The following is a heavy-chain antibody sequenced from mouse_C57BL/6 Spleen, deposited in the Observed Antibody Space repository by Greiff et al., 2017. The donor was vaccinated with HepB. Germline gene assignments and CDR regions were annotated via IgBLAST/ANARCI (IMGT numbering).Heavy chain of an antibody. D-gene: IGHD1-1*01. CDR2: ISSGSSTI. J-gene: IGHJ4*01. CDR3: ARYGGSSHYYAMDY. V-gene: IGHV5-17*01. CDR1: GFTFSDYG. Sequence: DVHLVESGGGLVKPGGSLKLSCAASGFTFSDYGMHWVRQAPEKGLEWVAYISSGSSTIYYADTVKGRFTISRDNAKNTLFLQMTSLRSEDTAMYYCARYGGSSHYYAMDYWGQGTSVTVSS.